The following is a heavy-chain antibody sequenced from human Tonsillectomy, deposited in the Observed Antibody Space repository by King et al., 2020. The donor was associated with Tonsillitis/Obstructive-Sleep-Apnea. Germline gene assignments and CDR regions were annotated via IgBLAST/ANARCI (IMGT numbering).Heavy chain of an antibody. D-gene: IGHD3-10*01. Sequence: VQLQESGPGLVKPSETLSLTCTVSGGSISSYYWSWIRPPPGKGLEWIGYIYYSGSTNYNPSLKSRVTISVDTSKNQFSLKLSSVTAADPAVYYCARGGRGYYYYMDVWGKGTTVTVSS. CDR3: ARGGRGYYYYMDV. CDR1: GGSISSYY. J-gene: IGHJ6*03. CDR2: IYYSGST. V-gene: IGHV4-59*01.